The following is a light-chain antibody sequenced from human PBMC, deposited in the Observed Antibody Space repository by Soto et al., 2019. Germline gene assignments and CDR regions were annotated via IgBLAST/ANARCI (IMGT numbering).Light chain of an antibody. CDR2: EVS. J-gene: IGLJ2*01. CDR3: SSYTSTSTL. Sequence: QSVLTQPASVSGSPGQSITISCTGTSTDVGNYNYVSWYQQHPGKAPKLMIYEVSNRPSGVSYRFSGSKSGNTASLTISGLQAEDEADYYCSSYTSTSTLFGGGTKVTVL. V-gene: IGLV2-14*01. CDR1: STDVGNYNY.